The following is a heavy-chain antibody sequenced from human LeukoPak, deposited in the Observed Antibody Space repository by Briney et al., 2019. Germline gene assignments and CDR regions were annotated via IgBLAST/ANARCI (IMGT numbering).Heavy chain of an antibody. V-gene: IGHV3-23*01. CDR2: ISGSGGST. Sequence: GGSLRLSCAASGYTFSSYAMSWVRQAPGKGLEWVSAISGSGGSTYYADSVKGRFTISRDNAKNTLYLQMNRLRAEETAVYYCAKADILTGYYPGPFDYWGQGNLVTVSS. CDR3: AKADILTGYYPGPFDY. J-gene: IGHJ4*02. CDR1: GYTFSSYA. D-gene: IGHD3-9*01.